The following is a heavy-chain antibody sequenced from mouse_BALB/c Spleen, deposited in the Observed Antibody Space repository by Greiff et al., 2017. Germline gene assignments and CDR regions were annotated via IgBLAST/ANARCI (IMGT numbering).Heavy chain of an antibody. Sequence: VHLVESGAELVRPGTSVKVSCKASGYAFTNYLIEWVKQRPGQGLEWIGVINPGSGGTNYNEKFKGKATLTADKSSSTAYMQLSSLTSDDSAVYFCARANWDGSYYAMDYWGQGTSVTVSS. CDR1: GYAFTNYL. CDR2: INPGSGGT. CDR3: ARANWDGSYYAMDY. J-gene: IGHJ4*01. V-gene: IGHV1-54*01. D-gene: IGHD4-1*01.